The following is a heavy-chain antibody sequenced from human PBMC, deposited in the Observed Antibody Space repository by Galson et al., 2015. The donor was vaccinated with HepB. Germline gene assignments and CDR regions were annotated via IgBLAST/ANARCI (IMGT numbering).Heavy chain of an antibody. CDR3: ARAQTLRFLEWLPRNSPYYFDY. J-gene: IGHJ4*02. CDR2: ISSNGGST. D-gene: IGHD3-3*01. CDR1: GFTFSSYA. Sequence: SLRLSCAASGFTFSSYAMHWVRQAPGKGLEYVSAISSNGGSTYYANSVKGRFTISRDNSKNTLYLQMGSLRAEDMAVYYCARAQTLRFLEWLPRNSPYYFDYWGQGTLVTVSS. V-gene: IGHV3-64*01.